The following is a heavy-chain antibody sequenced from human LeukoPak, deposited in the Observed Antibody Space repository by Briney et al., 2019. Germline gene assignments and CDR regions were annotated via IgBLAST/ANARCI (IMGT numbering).Heavy chain of an antibody. CDR1: GGSISSYY. J-gene: IGHJ4*02. CDR3: ARIVAAGHYYFDY. V-gene: IGHV4-59*01. Sequence: SETLSLTCTVSGGSISSYYWSWIRQPPGKGLEWIGYIYYSGSTNYNPSLKSRVTISVDTSKNQFSLKLSSVTAADTAVYYCARIVAAGHYYFDYWGQGTLVTVSS. D-gene: IGHD1-26*01. CDR2: IYYSGST.